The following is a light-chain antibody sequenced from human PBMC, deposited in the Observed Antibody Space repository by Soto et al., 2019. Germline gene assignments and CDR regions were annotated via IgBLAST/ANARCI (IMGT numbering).Light chain of an antibody. CDR1: SSDVGGYNY. CDR2: DVS. J-gene: IGLJ1*01. Sequence: QSALTQPASVSGSPGQSITISCTGTSSDVGGYNYVSWYQQHSGKAPKLIISDVSNRPSGVSNRVSGSKSGNTASLTISGLQAEDEADYYCNSYTSSSTHVFGTGTKLTVL. V-gene: IGLV2-14*03. CDR3: NSYTSSSTHV.